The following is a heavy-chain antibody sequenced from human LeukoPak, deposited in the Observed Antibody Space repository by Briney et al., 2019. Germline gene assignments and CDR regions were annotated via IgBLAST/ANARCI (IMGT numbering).Heavy chain of an antibody. CDR1: GASISSYH. D-gene: IGHD6-13*01. CDR3: ARRWGSSWHYGMDV. CDR2: IYYSGTA. V-gene: IGHV4-59*08. J-gene: IGHJ6*02. Sequence: PSETLSLTCTVSGASISSYHWSWIRQPPGKGLEWMGYIYYSGTANYNPSLKSRVTISVDTSKNQFSLKLSSVTAADTAVYYCARRWGSSWHYGMDVWGQGTTVTVSS.